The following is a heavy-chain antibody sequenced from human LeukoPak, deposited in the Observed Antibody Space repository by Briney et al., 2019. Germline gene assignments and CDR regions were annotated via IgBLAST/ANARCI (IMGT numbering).Heavy chain of an antibody. CDR1: GFTFSDYY. CDR2: ISSSGSTI. D-gene: IGHD1-1*01. CDR3: ARGRNRYNWNDVSYRKDYMDV. J-gene: IGHJ6*03. V-gene: IGHV3-11*01. Sequence: GGSLRLSCAASGFTFSDYYMSWIRQAPGKGLEWVSYISSSGSTIYYADSVKGRFTISRDNAKNSLYLQMNSLRAEDTAVYYCARGRNRYNWNDVSYRKDYMDVWGKGTTVTISS.